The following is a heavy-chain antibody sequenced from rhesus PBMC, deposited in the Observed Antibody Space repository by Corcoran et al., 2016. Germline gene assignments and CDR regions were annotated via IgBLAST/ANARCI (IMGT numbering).Heavy chain of an antibody. V-gene: IGHV7-114*01. CDR2: INTDTGHP. CDR1: GYPFPRYG. CDR3: ARQEAAGTGFDY. D-gene: IGHD5-24*01. J-gene: IGHJ4*01. Sequence: QVRLQESGAEVKQPGALVKVSCKASGYPFPRYGMNWVRPAHGQRLEWLGWINTDTGHPTYAQGFKERFTFSMDTSISMAYLQISSLKAEDTAVYYCARQEAAGTGFDYWGQGVLVTVSS.